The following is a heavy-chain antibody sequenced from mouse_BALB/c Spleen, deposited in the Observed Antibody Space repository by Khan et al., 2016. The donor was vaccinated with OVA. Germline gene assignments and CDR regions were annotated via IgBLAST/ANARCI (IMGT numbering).Heavy chain of an antibody. D-gene: IGHD2-4*01. CDR3: ARRGDDYGRGDWFAY. CDR1: GFSLTNYR. CDR2: IWSAGST. J-gene: IGHJ3*01. V-gene: IGHV2-2*02. Sequence: QVPLKQSGPGLVQPSQSLSITCTVSGFSLTNYRVHWVRQTPGKGLEWLGVIWSAGSTDYNPAFISRLSISKDNSRCLLFFNMHSLPPNDTARYYCARRGDDYGRGDWFAYWGQGTLVTVSA.